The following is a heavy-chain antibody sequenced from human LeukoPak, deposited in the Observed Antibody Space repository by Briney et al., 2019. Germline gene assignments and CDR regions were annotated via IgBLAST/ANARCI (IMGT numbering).Heavy chain of an antibody. Sequence: GGSLRLSCAASGFTFSTYAMSGVRQAPGKGLEWVSALSGSGGSSYYADSVRGRFTISRDNSKNTLYLQMNSLRAEDTAVYYCAKERTSEGYFDYWGQGTPVTVSS. D-gene: IGHD1-1*01. CDR3: AKERTSEGYFDY. V-gene: IGHV3-23*01. CDR2: LSGSGGSS. J-gene: IGHJ4*02. CDR1: GFTFSTYA.